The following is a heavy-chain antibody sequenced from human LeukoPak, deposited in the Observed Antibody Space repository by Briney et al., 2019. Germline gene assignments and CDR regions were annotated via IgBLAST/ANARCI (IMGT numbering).Heavy chain of an antibody. CDR1: GFTFSTYC. V-gene: IGHV3-64*02. CDR3: ARGLYYGSGQYYFDY. J-gene: IGHJ4*02. D-gene: IGHD3-10*01. Sequence: QAGGSLRLSGAASGFTFSTYCMHWVRQAPGKGLEYVSAMSPSWGGTYYTDSVKARFTISRDNYNNTLFLQMGSLTADDMAVYYCARGLYYGSGQYYFDYWGQGTLVTFSS. CDR2: MSPSWGGT.